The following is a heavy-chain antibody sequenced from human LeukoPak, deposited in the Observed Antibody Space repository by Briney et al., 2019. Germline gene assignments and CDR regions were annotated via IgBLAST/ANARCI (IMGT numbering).Heavy chain of an antibody. J-gene: IGHJ4*02. CDR3: ARETGGVISNFDY. Sequence: SGTLSLTCAVSGGSISSSNWWSWVRQPPGKGLEWIGEIYHSGSTNYNPSLKSRVTISVDKSENQFSLKLSSVIAADTAVYYCARETGGVISNFDYWGQGTLVTVSS. D-gene: IGHD3-10*01. V-gene: IGHV4-4*02. CDR2: IYHSGST. CDR1: GGSISSSNW.